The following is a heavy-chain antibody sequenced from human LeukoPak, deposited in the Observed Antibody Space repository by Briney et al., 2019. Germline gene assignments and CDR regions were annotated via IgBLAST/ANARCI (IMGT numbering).Heavy chain of an antibody. CDR1: GYTFTGYY. Sequence: ASVKVSCKASGYTFTGYYMHWVRQAPGQGLEWMGWINPNSGGTNYAQKFQGRVTMTRDTSISTAYMELSRLRSDDTAVYYCARDFRGGIDYYYYMDVWGKGTTVTISS. D-gene: IGHD1-26*01. CDR3: ARDFRGGIDYYYYMDV. V-gene: IGHV1-2*02. J-gene: IGHJ6*03. CDR2: INPNSGGT.